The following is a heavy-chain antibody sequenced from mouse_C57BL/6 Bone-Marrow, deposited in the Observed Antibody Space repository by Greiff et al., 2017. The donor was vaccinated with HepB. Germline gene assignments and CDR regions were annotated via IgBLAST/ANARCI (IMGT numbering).Heavy chain of an antibody. Sequence: EVQLVESGGGLVQPGGSLKLSCAASGFTFSDYYMYWVRQTPEKRLEWVAYISNGGGSTYYPDTVKGRFTISRDNAKKTLYLQMSRLKSEDTAMYYCARLYYYGSSYLDYWGQGTTLTVSS. J-gene: IGHJ2*01. D-gene: IGHD1-1*01. CDR2: ISNGGGST. CDR1: GFTFSDYY. CDR3: ARLYYYGSSYLDY. V-gene: IGHV5-12*01.